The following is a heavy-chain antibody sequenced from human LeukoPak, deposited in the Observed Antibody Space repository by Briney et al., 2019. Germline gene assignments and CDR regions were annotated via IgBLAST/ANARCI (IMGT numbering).Heavy chain of an antibody. J-gene: IGHJ3*02. CDR2: ISAYNGNT. CDR3: AKAIRITIFGGFDAFDI. D-gene: IGHD3-3*01. V-gene: IGHV1-18*01. CDR1: GYTFTSYG. Sequence: ASVKVSCKASGYTFTSYGISWVRQAPGQGLEWMGWISAYNGNTNYAQKLQGRVTMTTDTSTSTAYMELRSLRSDDTAVYYCAKAIRITIFGGFDAFDIWGQGTMVTVSS.